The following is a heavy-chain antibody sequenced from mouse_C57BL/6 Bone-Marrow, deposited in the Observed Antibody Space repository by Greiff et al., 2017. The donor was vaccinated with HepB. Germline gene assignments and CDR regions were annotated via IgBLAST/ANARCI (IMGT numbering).Heavy chain of an antibody. CDR1: GYTFTSYW. Sequence: QVQLQQSGAELVKPGASVKLSCKASGYTFTSYWMQWVKQRPGQGLEWIGEIDPSDSYTNYNQKFKGKATLTVDTSSSTAYRQLSSLTSEDSAVYYCARGFTTVNYWGQGTTLTVSS. CDR3: ARGFTTVNY. D-gene: IGHD1-1*01. V-gene: IGHV1-50*01. J-gene: IGHJ2*01. CDR2: IDPSDSYT.